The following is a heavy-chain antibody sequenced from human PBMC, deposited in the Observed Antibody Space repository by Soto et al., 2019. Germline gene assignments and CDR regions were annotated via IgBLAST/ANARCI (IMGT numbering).Heavy chain of an antibody. D-gene: IGHD6-13*01. Sequence: GGSLRLSCAASGFTFSSYAMSWVRQAPGKGLEWVSAISGSGGSTYYADSVKGRFTISRDNSKNTLYLQMNSLRAEDTAVYYCAKDRLEVAAAGTNYYYGMDVWGQGTTVTVSS. V-gene: IGHV3-23*01. CDR2: ISGSGGST. J-gene: IGHJ6*02. CDR3: AKDRLEVAAAGTNYYYGMDV. CDR1: GFTFSSYA.